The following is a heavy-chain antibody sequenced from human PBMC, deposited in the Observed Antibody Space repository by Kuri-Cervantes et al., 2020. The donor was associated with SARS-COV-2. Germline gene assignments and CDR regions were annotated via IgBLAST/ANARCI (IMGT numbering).Heavy chain of an antibody. CDR1: GGSISSSSYY. CDR2: IHYTGSA. V-gene: IGHV4-39*01. CDR3: ARRGGATYYFDY. J-gene: IGHJ4*02. D-gene: IGHD1-26*01. Sequence: ESLKISCTVSGGSISSSSYYWGWIRQPPGKGLEWIGNIHYTGSAYYTWSLKSRVTISVDTSKNQFSLKLNSVTAADTAVYYCARRGGATYYFDYWGQGTLVTVSS.